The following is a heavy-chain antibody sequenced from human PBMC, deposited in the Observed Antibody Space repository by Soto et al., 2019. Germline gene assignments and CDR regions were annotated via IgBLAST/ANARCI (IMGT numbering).Heavy chain of an antibody. CDR2: IYIRGTT. V-gene: IGHV4-4*07. Sequence: PSETLSLTCSVSGASIRSYFWSWVRQPAGQGLEWIGHIYIRGTTSYNPSLEGRVTLSLDTSKNQVSLVVTSATAADTAVYYCARNPYVRGNYYLFDPWGPGTLVTVSS. CDR1: GASIRSYF. CDR3: ARNPYVRGNYYLFDP. J-gene: IGHJ5*02. D-gene: IGHD3-22*01.